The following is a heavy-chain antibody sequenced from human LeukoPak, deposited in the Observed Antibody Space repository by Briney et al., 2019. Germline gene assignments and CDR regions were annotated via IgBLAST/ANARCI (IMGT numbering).Heavy chain of an antibody. CDR3: TRASVAGRRFDY. V-gene: IGHV1-46*03. Sequence: ASVKVSCKASGYTFTSYYMHWVRQAPGQGLEWMGIINPSRGSTTYAQKFQGRVAMTRDTSTGTVYMELSSLRSEDTAVYYCTRASVAGRRFDYWGQGTLVTVSS. CDR2: INPSRGST. J-gene: IGHJ4*02. D-gene: IGHD6-19*01. CDR1: GYTFTSYY.